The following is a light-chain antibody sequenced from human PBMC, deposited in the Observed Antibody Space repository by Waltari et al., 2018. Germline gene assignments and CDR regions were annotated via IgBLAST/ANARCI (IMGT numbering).Light chain of an antibody. CDR3: SSFTDTHTLL. V-gene: IGLV2-14*03. CDR2: DVT. J-gene: IGLJ2*01. Sequence: QSALTQPASVSGSPGQSIPISCTGTSNDVGASTFVSCYHQPPGRAPQLMIYDVTERPSGISCRCSGSKSANTASLTISGLLPEDEAIYYCSSFTDTHTLLFGGGTTVTVL. CDR1: SNDVGASTF.